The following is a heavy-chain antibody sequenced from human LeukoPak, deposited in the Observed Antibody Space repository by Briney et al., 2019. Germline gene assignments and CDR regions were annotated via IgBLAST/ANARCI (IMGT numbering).Heavy chain of an antibody. CDR3: AKLGIVVVVAATTWFDP. Sequence: GGSLRLSCAASGFTFSSYAMSWVRQAPGKGLEWVSAISGRGGSTYYADSVKGRFTISRDNSKNTLYLQMNSLRAEDTAVYSCAKLGIVVVVAATTWFDPWGQGTLVTVSS. CDR1: GFTFSSYA. J-gene: IGHJ5*02. CDR2: ISGRGGST. V-gene: IGHV3-23*01. D-gene: IGHD2-15*01.